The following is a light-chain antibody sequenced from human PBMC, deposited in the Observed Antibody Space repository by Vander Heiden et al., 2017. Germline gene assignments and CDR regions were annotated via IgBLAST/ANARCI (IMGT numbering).Light chain of an antibody. CDR1: QSVSSSY. V-gene: IGKV3-20*01. CDR2: GAS. J-gene: IGKJ1*01. CDR3: QQYGSSRT. Sequence: VLTQSPGTLSLSPGERATLSGRASQSVSSSYLAWYQQKPGQAPRLLIYGASSRATGIPDRFSGSGSGTDFTLTISRLEPEDFAVYYCQQYGSSRTFGQGTKVEIK.